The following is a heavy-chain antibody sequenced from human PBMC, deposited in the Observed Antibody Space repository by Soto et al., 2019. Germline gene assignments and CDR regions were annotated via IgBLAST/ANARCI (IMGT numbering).Heavy chain of an antibody. V-gene: IGHV1-69*12. CDR3: ASKGYYYDSSGYKAPFDY. CDR1: GGTFSSYA. Sequence: QVQLVQSGAEVKKPGSSVKVSCKASGGTFSSYAISWVRQAPGQGLEWMGGIIPIFGTANYAQKFQGRVTITADESTSTAYMELSSLRSEDTAVYYCASKGYYYDSSGYKAPFDYWGQGTLVTVSS. J-gene: IGHJ4*02. D-gene: IGHD3-22*01. CDR2: IIPIFGTA.